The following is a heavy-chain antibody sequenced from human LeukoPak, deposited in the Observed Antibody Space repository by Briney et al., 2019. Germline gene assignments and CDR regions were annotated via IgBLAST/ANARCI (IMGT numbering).Heavy chain of an antibody. Sequence: SETMSLTGTVPGSSISSYYWSWIRQPPRNLQERIWYIYTSGSTNYNTSLKSQLTIAVDTSMNQFSLKLSSVPAADTAVYYCSRGRRLFSGSCSSPNCYQTDAFDIWGQGTMVTVSS. D-gene: IGHD2-2*01. CDR3: SRGRRLFSGSCSSPNCYQTDAFDI. V-gene: IGHV4-4*09. J-gene: IGHJ3*02. CDR1: GSSISSYY. CDR2: IYTSGST.